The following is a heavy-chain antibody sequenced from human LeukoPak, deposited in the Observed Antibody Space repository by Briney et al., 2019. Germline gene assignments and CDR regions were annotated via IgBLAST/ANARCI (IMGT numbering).Heavy chain of an antibody. Sequence: GGSLRLSCAASGFTFSSYSMNWARQAPGKGLEWVSSISSSSSYIYYADSVKGRFTISRDNAKNSLYLQMNSLRAEDTAVYYCASSSSWYVEDYWGQGTLVTVSS. V-gene: IGHV3-21*01. D-gene: IGHD6-13*01. CDR3: ASSSSWYVEDY. J-gene: IGHJ4*02. CDR1: GFTFSSYS. CDR2: ISSSSSYI.